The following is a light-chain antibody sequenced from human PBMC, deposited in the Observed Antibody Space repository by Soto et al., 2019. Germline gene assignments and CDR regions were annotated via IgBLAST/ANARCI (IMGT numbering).Light chain of an antibody. CDR1: KSGDKY. Sequence: SYELTQPPSVSVSPGQTASITCSGDKSGDKYACWYQQKPGQSPVLVIYQDSKRPSGIPERFSGSNSGNTATLTISGTQAMDEADYYCQAWDSSTHVFGTGTKVTVL. J-gene: IGLJ1*01. CDR2: QDS. CDR3: QAWDSSTHV. V-gene: IGLV3-1*01.